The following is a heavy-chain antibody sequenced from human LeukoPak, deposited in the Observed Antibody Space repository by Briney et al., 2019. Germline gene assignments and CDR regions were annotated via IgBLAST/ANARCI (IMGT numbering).Heavy chain of an antibody. CDR2: INHSGST. CDR3: ARSLRYVWGTSCFFDY. D-gene: IGHD3-16*01. Sequence: SSETLSLTCAVYGGSFSGYYWSWIRQPPGKGLEWIGEINHSGSTNYNPSLKSRVTISVDTSKNQFSLKLSSVTAADTAVYYFARSLRYVWGTSCFFDYWGQGTLVTVSS. CDR1: GGSFSGYY. V-gene: IGHV4-34*01. J-gene: IGHJ4*02.